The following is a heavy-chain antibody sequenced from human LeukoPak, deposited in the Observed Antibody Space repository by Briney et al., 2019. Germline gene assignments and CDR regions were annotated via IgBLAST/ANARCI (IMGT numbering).Heavy chain of an antibody. J-gene: IGHJ4*02. CDR2: IYSGGST. V-gene: IGHV3-66*01. CDR3: ATIDY. CDR1: GFIFSNYG. Sequence: GGSLRLSCAASGFIFSNYGMSWVRQAPGKGLEWVSVIYSGGSTYYADSVKGRFTISRDNSKNTLYLQMNSLRAEDTAVYYCATIDYWGQGTLVTVSS.